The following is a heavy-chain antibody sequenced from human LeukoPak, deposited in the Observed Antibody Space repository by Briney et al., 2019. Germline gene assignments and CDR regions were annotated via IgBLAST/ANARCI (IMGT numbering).Heavy chain of an antibody. CDR1: GGSISSYY. CDR2: IYYSGST. CDR3: ARVEGGWFDP. V-gene: IGHV4-39*07. J-gene: IGHJ5*02. D-gene: IGHD2-15*01. Sequence: SETLSLTCTVSGGSISSYYWGWIRQPPGKGLEWIGSIYYSGSTYYNPSLKSRVTISVDTSKNQFSLKLSSVTAADTAVYYCARVEGGWFDPWGQGTLVTVSS.